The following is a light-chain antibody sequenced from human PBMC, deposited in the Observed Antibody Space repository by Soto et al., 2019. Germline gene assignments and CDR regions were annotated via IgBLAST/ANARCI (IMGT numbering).Light chain of an antibody. Sequence: EIVLTQSPGTLSLSPGERATLSCRASQSVSNNYLAWYQQKPGQAPRLLIYGASNRATGIPDRFSGSGSGTDFTLTISRLEPEDFATYYCHQTFANPWTFAHGTKVEIK. CDR1: QSVSNNY. J-gene: IGKJ1*01. V-gene: IGKV3-20*01. CDR2: GAS. CDR3: HQTFANPWT.